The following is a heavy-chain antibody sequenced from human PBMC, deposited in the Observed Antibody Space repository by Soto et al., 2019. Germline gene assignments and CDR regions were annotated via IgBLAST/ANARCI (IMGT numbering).Heavy chain of an antibody. D-gene: IGHD3-22*01. J-gene: IGHJ4*02. V-gene: IGHV3-23*01. CDR1: GFTFSNYA. CDR3: AKEHYDSSGYYPDY. CDR2: IGGSGGST. Sequence: HLGGSLRLSCAASGFTFSNYAMSWVRQAPGKGLEWVSAIGGSGGSTYYADSVKGRFTISRDNSKNTLYLQMNSLRAEDTAVYYCAKEHYDSSGYYPDYWGQGTLVTVSS.